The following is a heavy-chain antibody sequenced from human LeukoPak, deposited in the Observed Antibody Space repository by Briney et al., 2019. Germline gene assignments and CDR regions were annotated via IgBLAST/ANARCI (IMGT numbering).Heavy chain of an antibody. CDR1: GFTFNIYG. CDR3: AKVPCSSTSCYTVSYFDY. D-gene: IGHD2-2*02. V-gene: IGHV3-23*01. Sequence: GGSLRLSCAASGFTFNIYGMSWVRQAPGKGLEWVSAISGSGGSTYYADSVKGRFTISRDNSKNTLYLQMNSLRAEDTALYYCAKVPCSSTSCYTVSYFDYWGQGTLVTVSS. CDR2: ISGSGGST. J-gene: IGHJ4*02.